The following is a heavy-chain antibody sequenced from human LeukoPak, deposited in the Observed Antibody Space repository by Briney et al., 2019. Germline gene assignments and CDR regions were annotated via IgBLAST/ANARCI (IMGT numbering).Heavy chain of an antibody. J-gene: IGHJ5*02. CDR1: GGSISSYY. V-gene: IGHV4-34*01. Sequence: SETLSLTCTVSGGSISSYYWSWIRQPPGKGLEWIGEINHSGSTNYNPSLKSRVTISVDTSKNQFSLKLSSVTAADTAVYYCARGVRTHYVWGSYRTLGWFDPWGQGTLVTVSS. CDR2: INHSGST. D-gene: IGHD3-16*02. CDR3: ARGVRTHYVWGSYRTLGWFDP.